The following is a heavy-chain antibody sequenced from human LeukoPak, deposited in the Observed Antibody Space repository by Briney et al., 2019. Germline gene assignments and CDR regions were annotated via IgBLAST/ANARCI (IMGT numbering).Heavy chain of an antibody. CDR3: AREGYGDYNRFDP. J-gene: IGHJ5*02. CDR1: GGSISSGGYY. Sequence: PSQTLSLTCTVSGGSISSGGYYWSWIRQHPGKGLEWIGYIYYSGSTYYNPSLKSRVTISVDTSKNQFSLKLSSVTAADTAVYYCAREGYGDYNRFDPWGQGTLVTVSS. CDR2: IYYSGST. V-gene: IGHV4-31*03. D-gene: IGHD4-17*01.